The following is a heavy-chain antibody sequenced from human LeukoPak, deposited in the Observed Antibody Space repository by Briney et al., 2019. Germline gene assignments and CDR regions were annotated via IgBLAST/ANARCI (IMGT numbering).Heavy chain of an antibody. Sequence: GGSLRLSCAASGFTFSSYAMHWVRQAPGKGLEWVAVISYDGSNKYYADSVKGRFTISRDNSKNTLYLQMNSLRAEDTAVYYCARDTAMVTNYFDYWGQGTLVTVSS. CDR3: ARDTAMVTNYFDY. CDR2: ISYDGSNK. CDR1: GFTFSSYA. D-gene: IGHD5-18*01. J-gene: IGHJ4*02. V-gene: IGHV3-30-3*01.